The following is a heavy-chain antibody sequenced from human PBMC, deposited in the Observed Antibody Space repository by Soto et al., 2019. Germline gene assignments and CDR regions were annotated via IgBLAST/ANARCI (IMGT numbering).Heavy chain of an antibody. CDR1: GRTLSGYY. CDR3: ARDKITGLFDY. J-gene: IGHJ4*02. D-gene: IGHD2-8*02. CDR2: INHSESA. V-gene: IGHV4-34*01. Sequence: PSETLSLTCAVDGRTLSGYYWTCIRQPPGTGLEWIGEINHSESANYNPSLKSRVTISVDASKNQFSLKLTSVTAADTAVYYCARDKITGLFDYWGQGTLVTVSS.